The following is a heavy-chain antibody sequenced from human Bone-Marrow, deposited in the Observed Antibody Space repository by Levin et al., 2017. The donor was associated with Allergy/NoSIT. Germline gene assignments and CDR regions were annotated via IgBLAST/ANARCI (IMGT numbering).Heavy chain of an antibody. CDR1: GYTFTGNF. CDR2: INPRSGDV. J-gene: IGHJ3*01. CDR3: AKEGGAFEL. V-gene: IGHV1-2*02. Sequence: GESLKISCKASGYTFTGNFLHWVRQAPGQGLEWMGLINPRSGDVNYAREFQGRVTMTRDTSISTIYMELSSLTSDDTAVYYCAKEGGAFELWGQGTMVIVSS.